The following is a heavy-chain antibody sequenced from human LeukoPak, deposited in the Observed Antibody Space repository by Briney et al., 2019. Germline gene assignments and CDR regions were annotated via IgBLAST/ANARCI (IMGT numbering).Heavy chain of an antibody. CDR1: GGTFSSYA. CDR2: IIPIFGTA. V-gene: IGHV1-69*13. CDR3: ARNRITMVRGVIIPMSYYYGMDV. D-gene: IGHD3-10*01. J-gene: IGHJ6*02. Sequence: SVKVSCKASGGTFSSYAISWVRQAPGQGLEWMGGIIPIFGTANYAQKFQGRVTITADESTSTAYMELSSLRSEDTAVYYCARNRITMVRGVIIPMSYYYGMDVWGQGTTVTVSS.